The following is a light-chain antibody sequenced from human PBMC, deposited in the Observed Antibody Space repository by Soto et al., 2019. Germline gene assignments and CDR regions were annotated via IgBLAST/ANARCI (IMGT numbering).Light chain of an antibody. Sequence: QSVLTQPRSVSGSPGQSVTISCTGTSSDVGGYNYVSWYQQHPGKAPKLMIYDVSKRPSGVPDRFSGSKSGNTASLTISGLQAEDEADYYYCSDAGSLYVFGTGTKLTVL. CDR2: DVS. V-gene: IGLV2-11*01. CDR1: SSDVGGYNY. J-gene: IGLJ1*01. CDR3: CSDAGSLYV.